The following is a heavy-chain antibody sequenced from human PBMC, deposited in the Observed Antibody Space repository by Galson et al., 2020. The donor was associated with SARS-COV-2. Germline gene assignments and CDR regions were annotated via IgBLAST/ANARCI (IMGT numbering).Heavy chain of an antibody. Sequence: SVTLSLTCTVSGASISSYYWTWIRQPPGKGLEWVGYISYSGPTNYNPSLKSRITMSVDTSKNQFSLKLSSVTAADTAVYYCARYYDFWSSAFDYWGQGILVTVSS. CDR2: ISYSGPT. D-gene: IGHD3-3*01. V-gene: IGHV4-59*01. J-gene: IGHJ4*02. CDR3: ARYYDFWSSAFDY. CDR1: GASISSYY.